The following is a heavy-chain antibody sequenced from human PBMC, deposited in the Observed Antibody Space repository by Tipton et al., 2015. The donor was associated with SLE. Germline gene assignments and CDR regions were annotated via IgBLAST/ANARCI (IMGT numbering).Heavy chain of an antibody. Sequence: SLRLSCAASGFSIAINDMTWVRQTPGKGLEWVSTIYSSGSPNYADSVKGRFTISRDNSKNTLYLQTNSLRAEDTAVYYCASTHDYGDFDYWGQGTLVTVSS. J-gene: IGHJ4*02. CDR2: IYSSGSP. CDR1: GFSIAIND. V-gene: IGHV3-66*03. CDR3: ASTHDYGDFDY. D-gene: IGHD4-17*01.